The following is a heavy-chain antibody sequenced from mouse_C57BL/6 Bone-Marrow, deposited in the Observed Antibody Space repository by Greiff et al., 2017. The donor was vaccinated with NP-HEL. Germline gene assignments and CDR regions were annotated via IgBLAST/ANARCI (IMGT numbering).Heavy chain of an antibody. D-gene: IGHD2-4*01. J-gene: IGHJ4*01. Sequence: EVQVVESEGGLVQPGSSMKLSCTASGFTFSDYSMAWVRQVPEKGLEWVANINYDGSSTYYLDSLKSRFIISRDNAKNILYLQMSRLKSEDTATYYCAREGGLRRRTYAMDYWGQGTSVTVSS. V-gene: IGHV5-16*01. CDR3: AREGGLRRRTYAMDY. CDR2: INYDGSST. CDR1: GFTFSDYS.